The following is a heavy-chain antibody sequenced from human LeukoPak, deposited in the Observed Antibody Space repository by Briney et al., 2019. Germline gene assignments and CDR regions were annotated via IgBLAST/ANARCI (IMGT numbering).Heavy chain of an antibody. D-gene: IGHD1-26*01. Sequence: PGRSLRLSCAASGFTFSSYGMHWARQAPGKGLEWVAVISYDGSNKYYADSVKGRFTISRDNSKNTLYLQMNSLRAEDTAVYYCAKDSREWELLGFVDYWGQGTLVTVSS. CDR2: ISYDGSNK. J-gene: IGHJ4*02. CDR1: GFTFSSYG. V-gene: IGHV3-30*18. CDR3: AKDSREWELLGFVDY.